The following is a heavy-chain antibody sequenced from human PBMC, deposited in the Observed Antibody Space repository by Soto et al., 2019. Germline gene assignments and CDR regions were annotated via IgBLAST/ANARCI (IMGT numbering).Heavy chain of an antibody. CDR1: GGTFSSYA. J-gene: IGHJ4*02. Sequence: AVKVSCKASGGTFSSYAIIWVRQAPGQGLEWMGGIIPIFGTANYAQKFQGRVTITADESTSTAYMELSSLRSEDTAVYYCARSDDSSGYLFDYWGQGTLVTVSS. D-gene: IGHD3-22*01. V-gene: IGHV1-69*13. CDR3: ARSDDSSGYLFDY. CDR2: IIPIFGTA.